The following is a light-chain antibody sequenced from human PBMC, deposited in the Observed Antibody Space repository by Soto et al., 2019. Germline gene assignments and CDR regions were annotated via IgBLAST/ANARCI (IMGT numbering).Light chain of an antibody. J-gene: IGKJ1*01. CDR3: QQYKNWPQT. CDR2: GAS. Sequence: EIVMTQSPATLSVSPGERATLSCRASQSVRSSIAWYQHKPGQAPRLLIYGASTRATGIPARISGSGSGTEFTLTISSLQSEDFAVYYCQQYKNWPQTFGQGTKVEI. CDR1: QSVRSS. V-gene: IGKV3-15*01.